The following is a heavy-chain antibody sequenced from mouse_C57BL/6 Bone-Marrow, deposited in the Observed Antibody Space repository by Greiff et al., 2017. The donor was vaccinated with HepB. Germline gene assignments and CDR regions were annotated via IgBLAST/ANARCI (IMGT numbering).Heavy chain of an antibody. CDR1: GFSLTSYA. J-gene: IGHJ1*03. D-gene: IGHD2-3*01. Sequence: VKLVESGPGLVAPSQSLSITCTVSGFSLTSYAISWVRQPPGKGLEWLGVIWTGGGTNYNSALKSRLSISKDNSKSQVFLKMNSLQTDDTARYYCARNPRWPHGGYFDVWGTGTTVTVSS. CDR2: IWTGGGT. CDR3: ARNPRWPHGGYFDV. V-gene: IGHV2-9-1*01.